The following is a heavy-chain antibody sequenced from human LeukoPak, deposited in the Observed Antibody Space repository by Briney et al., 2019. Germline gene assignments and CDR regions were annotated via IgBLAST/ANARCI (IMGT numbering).Heavy chain of an antibody. Sequence: PSETLSLTCAVYGRSFSGYYWSWIRQPPGKGLEWIGEINHSGSTNYNPSLKSRVTISVDTSKNQFSLKLSSVTAADTAVYYCARGRLRLGELSHYYFDYWGQGTLVTVSS. CDR3: ARGRLRLGELSHYYFDY. CDR2: INHSGST. D-gene: IGHD3-16*02. CDR1: GRSFSGYY. V-gene: IGHV4-34*01. J-gene: IGHJ4*02.